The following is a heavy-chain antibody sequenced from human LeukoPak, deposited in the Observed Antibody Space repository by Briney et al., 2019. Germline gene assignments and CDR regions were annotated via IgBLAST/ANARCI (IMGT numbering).Heavy chain of an antibody. V-gene: IGHV3-53*01. CDR2: IYSGGST. CDR1: GFTVSSNY. J-gene: IGHJ4*02. Sequence: GGSLRLSCAASGFTVSSNYMSWVRKAPGKGLEWVSVIYSGGSTYYADSVKGRFTISRDNSKNTLYLQMNSLRAEDTAVYYCARVRGRYYYDSSGLSPGEFDYWGQGTLVTVSS. D-gene: IGHD3-22*01. CDR3: ARVRGRYYYDSSGLSPGEFDY.